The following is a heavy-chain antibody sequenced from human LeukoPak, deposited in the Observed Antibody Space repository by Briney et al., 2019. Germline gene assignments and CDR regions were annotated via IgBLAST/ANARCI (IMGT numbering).Heavy chain of an antibody. CDR2: INTNTGYP. V-gene: IGHV7-4-1*02. CDR3: ARGGAMGGYYYYYGMDV. CDR1: GYTFTSYA. Sequence: ASVKVSCKASGYTFTSYAMNWVRQAPGQGLEWMGWINTNTGYPTYAQGFTGRFVFSLDTSVSTAYLQISSLKAEDTAVYYCARGGAMGGYYYYYGMDVWGQGTTVTVSS. D-gene: IGHD1-26*01. J-gene: IGHJ6*02.